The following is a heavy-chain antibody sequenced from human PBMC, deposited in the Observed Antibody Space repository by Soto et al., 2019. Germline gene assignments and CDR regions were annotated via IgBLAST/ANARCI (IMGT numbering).Heavy chain of an antibody. CDR2: IWYDGSKK. J-gene: IGHJ4*02. CDR3: VKDRAGEMAFDY. Sequence: QVQLVESGGGVVQPGKSLRLSCAASGFAFSSYGMHWVRQSPGKGLEWVAVIWYDGSKKYYADSVKGRFTISRDNSKNTLYLQMNSLRAEDTAVFYCVKDRAGEMAFDYWGQGTLVTVSS. CDR1: GFAFSSYG. D-gene: IGHD7-27*01. V-gene: IGHV3-33*06.